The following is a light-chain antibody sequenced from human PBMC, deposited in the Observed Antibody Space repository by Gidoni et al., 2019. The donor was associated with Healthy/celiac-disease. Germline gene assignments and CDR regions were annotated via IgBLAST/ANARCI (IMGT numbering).Light chain of an antibody. Sequence: DIVVTQSPLPLPVTPGEPASIACRSSQSLLHSNGYNYLDWYLQKPGQSPQLLIYLGSTRASGVPDRFSGSGSGTDFTLKISRVEAEDVGVYYCMQALQTPLFGQGTKLEIK. CDR1: QSLLHSNGYNY. CDR2: LGS. J-gene: IGKJ2*01. CDR3: MQALQTPL. V-gene: IGKV2-28*01.